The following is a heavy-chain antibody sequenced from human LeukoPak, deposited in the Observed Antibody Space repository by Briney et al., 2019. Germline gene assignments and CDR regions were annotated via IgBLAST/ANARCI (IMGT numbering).Heavy chain of an antibody. CDR3: AKDPFFYYGFDP. J-gene: IGHJ6*02. CDR2: IHHDGSGT. V-gene: IGHV3-64D*06. CDR1: GFTFSTYS. Sequence: GGSLRLSCSASGFTFSTYSMHWVRQTPGKGLEFVSAIHHDGSGTFYADSVKDRFTISRDNSKNTLYLQMSSLRTEDTAVYYCAKDPFFYYGFDPWGQGATVTVSS.